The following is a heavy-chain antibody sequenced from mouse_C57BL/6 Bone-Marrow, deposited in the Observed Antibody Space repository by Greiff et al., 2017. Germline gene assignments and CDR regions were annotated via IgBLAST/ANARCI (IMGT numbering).Heavy chain of an antibody. J-gene: IGHJ1*03. V-gene: IGHV1-59*01. D-gene: IGHD2-4*01. CDR3: AIYYEYFDV. Sequence: VQLQQPGAELVRPGTSVKLSCKASGYTFTSYWMHWVKQRPGQGLEWIGVIDPSDSYTNYNQKFKGKATLTVDTSSSTAYMQLSSLTSEDSAVYYCAIYYEYFDVWGTGTTVTVSS. CDR2: IDPSDSYT. CDR1: GYTFTSYW.